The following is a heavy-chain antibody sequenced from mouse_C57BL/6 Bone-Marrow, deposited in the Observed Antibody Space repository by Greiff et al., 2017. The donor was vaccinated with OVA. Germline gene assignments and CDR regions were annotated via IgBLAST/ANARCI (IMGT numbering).Heavy chain of an antibody. V-gene: IGHV1-63*01. CDR1: GYTFTNYW. J-gene: IGHJ2*01. Sequence: LVESGAELVRPGTSVKMSCKASGYTFTNYWIGWAKQRPGHGLEWIGDIYPGGGYTNYNEKFKGKATLTADKSSSTAYMQFSSLTSEDSAIYYCARSPIYYYGSSYYFDYWGQGTTLTVSS. CDR3: ARSPIYYYGSSYYFDY. D-gene: IGHD1-1*01. CDR2: IYPGGGYT.